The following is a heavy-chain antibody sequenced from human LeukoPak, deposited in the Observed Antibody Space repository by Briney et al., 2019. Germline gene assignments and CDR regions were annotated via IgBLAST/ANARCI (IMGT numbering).Heavy chain of an antibody. CDR1: GFTFTSSA. J-gene: IGHJ6*02. V-gene: IGHV1-58*01. CDR2: IVVGSGNT. Sequence: SVKVSCKASGFTFTSSAVQWVRQARGQRLEWIGWIVVGSGNTNYAQKFQERVTITRDMSTSTAYMELSSLRSEDTAVYYCAADNDNGLGGPDVRGMDVWGQGTMVTVSS. D-gene: IGHD2-15*01. CDR3: AADNDNGLGGPDVRGMDV.